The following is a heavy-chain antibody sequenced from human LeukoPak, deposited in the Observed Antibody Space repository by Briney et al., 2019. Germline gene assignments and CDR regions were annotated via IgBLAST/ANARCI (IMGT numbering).Heavy chain of an antibody. V-gene: IGHV4-30-4*01. CDR2: IYDSGST. J-gene: IGHJ5*02. CDR1: GGSISSGDYY. Sequence: SETLSLTCTVSGGSISSGDYYWNWIRQPPGKGLQWIGCIYDSGSTYYSPSLKSRLTISVDTSKNQFSLKLSSVTAADTAVYYCARSSRRRNWFDPWGQGTQVTVSS. CDR3: ARSSRRRNWFDP.